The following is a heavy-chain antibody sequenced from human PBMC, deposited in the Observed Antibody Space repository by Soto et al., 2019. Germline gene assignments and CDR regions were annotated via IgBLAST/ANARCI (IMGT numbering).Heavy chain of an antibody. CDR3: ARSYYDFWSGYYSYNWFDP. Sequence: KPSETLSLTCAVSGGSISSSNWWSWVRQPPGKGLEWIGEIYHSGSTNYNPSLKSRVTISVDKSKNQFSLKLSSVTAADTAVYYCARSYYDFWSGYYSYNWFDPWGQGTLVTVSS. V-gene: IGHV4-4*02. D-gene: IGHD3-3*01. CDR2: IYHSGST. CDR1: GGSISSSNW. J-gene: IGHJ5*02.